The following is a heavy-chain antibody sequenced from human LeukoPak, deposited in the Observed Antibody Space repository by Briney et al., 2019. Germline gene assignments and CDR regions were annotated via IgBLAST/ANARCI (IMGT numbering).Heavy chain of an antibody. D-gene: IGHD2-15*01. CDR3: ARHRSGGSQDDAFDI. J-gene: IGHJ3*02. CDR2: ISSSSSTI. V-gene: IGHV3-48*01. Sequence: GGSLRLSCAASGFTFSSYSMNWVRQAPGKGLEWVSYISSSSSTIYYADSVKGRFTISRDNAKNSLYLQMNSLRAEDTAVYYCARHRSGGSQDDAFDIWGQGTLVTVSS. CDR1: GFTFSSYS.